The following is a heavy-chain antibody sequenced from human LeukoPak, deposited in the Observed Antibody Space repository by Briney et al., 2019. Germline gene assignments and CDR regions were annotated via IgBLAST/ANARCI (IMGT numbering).Heavy chain of an antibody. J-gene: IGHJ4*02. CDR2: ISWNSGSI. Sequence: GGSLRLPCAASGFTFDDYAMHWVRQAPGKGLEWVSGISWNSGSIGYADSVKGRFTISRDNAKNSLYLQMNSLRAEDTALYYCAKPSGDYYDSSGYYFDYWGQGTLVTVSS. CDR3: AKPSGDYYDSSGYYFDY. D-gene: IGHD3-22*01. CDR1: GFTFDDYA. V-gene: IGHV3-9*01.